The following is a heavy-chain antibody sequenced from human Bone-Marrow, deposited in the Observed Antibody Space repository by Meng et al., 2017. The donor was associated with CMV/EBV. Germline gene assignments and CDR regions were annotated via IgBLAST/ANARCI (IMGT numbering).Heavy chain of an antibody. J-gene: IGHJ6*02. D-gene: IGHD3-10*01. V-gene: IGHV4-34*01. Sequence: SQTLSLTCVVFGEPFSGHYWSWIRQPPGKGLEWIGEINHSGSTTSNPSLKSRLTISVDTSKSQFSLRLTSVTAADAAVYCCARLRITMVRGRGYYYHGLDVWGQGTTVTVSS. CDR2: INHSGST. CDR1: GEPFSGHY. CDR3: ARLRITMVRGRGYYYHGLDV.